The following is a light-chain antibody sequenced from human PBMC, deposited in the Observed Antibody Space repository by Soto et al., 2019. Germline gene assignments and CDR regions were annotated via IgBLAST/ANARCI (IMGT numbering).Light chain of an antibody. CDR3: QQYDSYPYT. Sequence: DIPLTQSPSSLSASVGDRVTITCRASQDIRTWLGWYQQKPEKAPKSLIYGASTLQSGVPSRFSGSGSGTDFTLTISSLQPEDFATYYCQQYDSYPYTFGQGTKLEIK. J-gene: IGKJ2*01. CDR2: GAS. V-gene: IGKV1D-16*01. CDR1: QDIRTW.